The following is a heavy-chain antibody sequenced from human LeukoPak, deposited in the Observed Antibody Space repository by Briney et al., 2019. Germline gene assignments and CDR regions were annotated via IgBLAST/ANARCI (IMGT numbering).Heavy chain of an antibody. D-gene: IGHD4-11*01. J-gene: IGHJ4*02. CDR3: ARADYSNYGLDY. CDR2: MNPNSGNT. CDR1: GYTFTSYD. Sequence: ASVKVSCKASGYTFTSYDINWVRQATGQGLEWMGWMNPNSGNTGYVQKFQGRVTMTRNTSISTAYMELSSLRSEDTAVYYCARADYSNYGLDYWGQGTLITVSS. V-gene: IGHV1-8*01.